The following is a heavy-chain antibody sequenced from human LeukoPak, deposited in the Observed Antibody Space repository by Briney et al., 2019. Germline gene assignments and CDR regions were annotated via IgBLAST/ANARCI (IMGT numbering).Heavy chain of an antibody. CDR3: VSRFYGDYVDY. V-gene: IGHV3-48*01. D-gene: IGHD4-17*01. Sequence: GGSLRLSCVASVATFSVDSMTGVGQAPGKGLEWVSYISSSSGTIYYADSVKGRFTISRDNAKNSLYLQMNGLRLEDTGVYYCVSRFYGDYVDYWGQGTLVTVSS. CDR2: ISSSSGTI. CDR1: VATFSVDS. J-gene: IGHJ4*02.